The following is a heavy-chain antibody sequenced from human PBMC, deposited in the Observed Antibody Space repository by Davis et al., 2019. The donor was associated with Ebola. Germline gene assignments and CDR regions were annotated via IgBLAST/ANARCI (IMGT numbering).Heavy chain of an antibody. CDR3: AKSAFYDFWSGYFFDY. CDR2: ISAYNGNT. Sequence: AASVKVSCKASGYTFTSYGISWVRQAPGQGLEWMGWISAYNGNTNHAQKLQGRVTMTTDTSASTAYMELSSLRSEDTAVYYCAKSAFYDFWSGYFFDYWGRGTLVTVSS. D-gene: IGHD3-3*01. J-gene: IGHJ4*02. V-gene: IGHV1-18*04. CDR1: GYTFTSYG.